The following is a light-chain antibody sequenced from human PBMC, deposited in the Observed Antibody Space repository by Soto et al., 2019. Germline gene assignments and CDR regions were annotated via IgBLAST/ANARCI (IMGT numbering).Light chain of an antibody. CDR2: RNN. CDR1: TSNIGSNY. J-gene: IGLJ1*01. Sequence: QSVLTQPPSASGTPGQGVTISCSGSTSNIGSNYVYWYQQLPGTAPKLLIYRNNQRPSGVPDRFSGSKSGTSASLAISGLRSDDEADYYCAAWDDSLSGNVFGTGTKVTVL. V-gene: IGLV1-47*01. CDR3: AAWDDSLSGNV.